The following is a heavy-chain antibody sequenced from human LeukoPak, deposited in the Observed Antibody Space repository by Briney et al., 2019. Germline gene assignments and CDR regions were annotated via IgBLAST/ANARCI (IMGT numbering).Heavy chain of an antibody. Sequence: GGSLRLSCAASGFTFSNYWMHWVRQAPGKGLVWVSRINSDGINTSYADSVKGRFTISRDNAKNTLNLQMNSLRAEDTAVYYCATPSNYFDYWGQGTLVTVSS. J-gene: IGHJ4*02. CDR1: GFTFSNYW. V-gene: IGHV3-74*01. CDR2: INSDGINT. CDR3: ATPSNYFDY. D-gene: IGHD2-15*01.